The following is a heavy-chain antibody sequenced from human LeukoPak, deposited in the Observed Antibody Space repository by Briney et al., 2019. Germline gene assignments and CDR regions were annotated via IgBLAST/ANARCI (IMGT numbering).Heavy chain of an antibody. Sequence: PSETLPLTCDVYGGSCDDYYCSWIRQPPGKGLEWIGEIHPSGIFYYNSSLMSRVTISIDTSKSQFSLRLTSVTAADTAFYYCARGRDRSKAGDHWGQGSLVTVSS. CDR3: ARGRDRSKAGDH. D-gene: IGHD5-24*01. J-gene: IGHJ4*02. CDR2: IHPSGIF. CDR1: GGSCDDYY. V-gene: IGHV4-34*01.